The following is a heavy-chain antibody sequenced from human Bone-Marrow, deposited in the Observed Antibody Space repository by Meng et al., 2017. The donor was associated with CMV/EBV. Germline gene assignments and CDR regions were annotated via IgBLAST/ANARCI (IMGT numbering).Heavy chain of an antibody. D-gene: IGHD2-21*01. Sequence: CAVYGGSFSGYYWSWIPQPPGKGLEWIGEINHSGSTNYNPSLKSRVTISVDTSKNQFSLKLSSVTAADTAVYYCARAYCGGDCPFDYWGQGTLVTVSS. V-gene: IGHV4-34*01. CDR2: INHSGST. CDR1: GGSFSGYY. J-gene: IGHJ4*02. CDR3: ARAYCGGDCPFDY.